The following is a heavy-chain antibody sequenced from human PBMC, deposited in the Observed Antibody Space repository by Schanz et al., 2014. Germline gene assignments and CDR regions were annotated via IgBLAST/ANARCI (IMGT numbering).Heavy chain of an antibody. CDR2: ISASGGST. CDR1: GFTFSSYA. D-gene: IGHD3-22*01. CDR3: AKDPSHGDYDYYFDY. J-gene: IGHJ4*02. V-gene: IGHV3-23*01. Sequence: EGQLLESGGGLIQPGGSLRLSCAASGFTFSSYAMSWVRQAPGKGLEWVSTISASGGSTYYADSVKGRFTISRDNSKNIPYLQMNSLRAEDTAVYYCAKDPSHGDYDYYFDYWGQGTLVTVSS.